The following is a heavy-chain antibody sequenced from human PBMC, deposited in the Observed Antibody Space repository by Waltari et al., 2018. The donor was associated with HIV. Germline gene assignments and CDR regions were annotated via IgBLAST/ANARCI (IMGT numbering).Heavy chain of an antibody. CDR3: VRDDPGYVPIDY. V-gene: IGHV3-21*04. J-gene: IGHJ4*02. Sequence: LVQSGGGEVPGGGSLLLSFPGSGFAVRRFSLNWVRQPPRRGLEWVASLRRDTYEANYLASVRGRFTISRDNARSSAFLEMTGLRVEDTATYYCVRDDPGYVPIDYWGQGSQVIVS. CDR1: GFAVRRFS. D-gene: IGHD2-15*01. CDR2: LRRDTYEA.